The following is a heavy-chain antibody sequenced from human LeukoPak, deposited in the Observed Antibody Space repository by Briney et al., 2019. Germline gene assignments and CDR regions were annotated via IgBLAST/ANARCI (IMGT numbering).Heavy chain of an antibody. V-gene: IGHV4-39*01. CDR3: ARHKADYGDYRSLTHFDY. Sequence: SETLSLTCTVSGGSISSSSYYWGWIRQPPGKGLEWIGSIYYSGSTYYNPSLKSRVTISVDTSKNQFSLKLSSVTAADTAVYYCARHKADYGDYRSLTHFDYWGQGTLVTVSS. D-gene: IGHD4-17*01. CDR1: GGSISSSSYY. J-gene: IGHJ4*02. CDR2: IYYSGST.